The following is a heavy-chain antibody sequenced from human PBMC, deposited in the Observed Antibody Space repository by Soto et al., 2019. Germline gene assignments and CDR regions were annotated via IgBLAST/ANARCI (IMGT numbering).Heavy chain of an antibody. J-gene: IGHJ6*02. Sequence: QVQLVQSGAEVKKPGASVKVSCKASGYTFTSYYMHWVRQAPGQGLEWMGIINPSGGSTSYALKFQGSVTMTRDTSTSTVYMELSSLRSEDTAVYYCARDKAGSSSIGELYYYYGMDVWGQGTTVTVSS. V-gene: IGHV1-46*01. CDR3: ARDKAGSSSIGELYYYYGMDV. CDR1: GYTFTSYY. D-gene: IGHD6-6*01. CDR2: INPSGGST.